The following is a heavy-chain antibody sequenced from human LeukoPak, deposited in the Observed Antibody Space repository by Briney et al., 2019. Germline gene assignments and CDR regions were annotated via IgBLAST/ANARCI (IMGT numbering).Heavy chain of an antibody. J-gene: IGHJ4*02. V-gene: IGHV1-69*04. Sequence: ASVKVSCKASGGTFSSYAISWVRQAPGQGLEWMGRIIPILGTANYAQKFQGRVTITADKSTSTAYMELSSLRSEDTAVYYCARDGYYYDSSGTPPDYWGRGTLVTVSS. CDR3: ARDGYYYDSSGTPPDY. CDR1: GGTFSSYA. D-gene: IGHD3-22*01. CDR2: IIPILGTA.